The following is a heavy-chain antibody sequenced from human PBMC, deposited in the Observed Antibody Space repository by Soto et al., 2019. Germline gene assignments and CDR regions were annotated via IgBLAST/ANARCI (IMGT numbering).Heavy chain of an antibody. J-gene: IGHJ4*02. CDR1: GFTFSSSA. D-gene: IGHD3-10*01. CDR2: VSANGQGI. CDR3: AKDRHYPRDYFHY. Sequence: PXESLKISCAASGFTFSSSAISWVRQAPGKGLEWVSAVSANGQGIYYADSVRGRFTISRDNSKNTVFLHMDSLSAEDTAVYYCAKDRHYPRDYFHYWGQGTLVTVSS. V-gene: IGHV3-23*01.